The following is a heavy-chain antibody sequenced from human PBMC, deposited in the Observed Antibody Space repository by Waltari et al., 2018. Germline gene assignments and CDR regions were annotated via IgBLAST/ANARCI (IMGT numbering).Heavy chain of an antibody. Sequence: QVQLQESGPGLVHPSETLSLTSTVSGGPLSSDHWTWIRRPPGKGLEWIGYIYYTGSTNYNPSLKSRVTISVDTSKNQFSLKLSSVTAADTAVYYCARAYYYDSSGHRDFFDYWGQGTRVTVSS. CDR2: IYYTGST. J-gene: IGHJ4*02. CDR3: ARAYYYDSSGHRDFFDY. V-gene: IGHV4-59*01. D-gene: IGHD3-22*01. CDR1: GGPLSSDH.